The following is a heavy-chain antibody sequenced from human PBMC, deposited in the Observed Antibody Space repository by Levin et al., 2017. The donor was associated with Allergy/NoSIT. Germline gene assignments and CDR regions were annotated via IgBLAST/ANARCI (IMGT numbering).Heavy chain of an antibody. V-gene: IGHV3-33*01. CDR1: GFTFSSYG. CDR3: ARDARSWYDGGLLYYYYGMDV. J-gene: IGHJ6*02. Sequence: GGSLRLSCAASGFTFSSYGMHWVRQAPGKGLEWVAVIWYDGSNKYYADSVKGRFTISRDNSKNTLYLQMNSLRAEDTAVYYCARDARSWYDGGLLYYYYGMDVWGQGTTVTVSS. CDR2: IWYDGSNK. D-gene: IGHD6-13*01.